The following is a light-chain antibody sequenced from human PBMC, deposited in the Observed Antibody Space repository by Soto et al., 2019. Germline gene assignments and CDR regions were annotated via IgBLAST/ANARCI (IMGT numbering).Light chain of an antibody. J-gene: IGKJ2*01. CDR3: QQSYGTPRT. CDR1: QSISIY. V-gene: IGKV1-39*01. Sequence: DIQMTQSPSSLSASVGDRVTISCRASQSISIYLNWYQQKPGKAPKLLIYAASSLQSGVPSRFSGGGSGTDFTLTISSLQPEDFATYYCQQSYGTPRTFGQGTKLEIK. CDR2: AAS.